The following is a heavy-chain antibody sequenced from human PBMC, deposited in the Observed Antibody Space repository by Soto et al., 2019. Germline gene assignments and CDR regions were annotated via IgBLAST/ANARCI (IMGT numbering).Heavy chain of an antibody. D-gene: IGHD6-6*01. CDR1: GYTFTNYG. CDR2: VSAYNGER. J-gene: IGHJ4*01. V-gene: IGHV1-18*01. CDR3: SRGTSIPASGDY. Sequence: QVQLVQSGAEVKKPGASVKVSCKASGYTFTNYGINWVRQAPGQGLEWLGWVSAYNGERRYAQRVQARVIMTTDTSTTTAYMEVRSRRSDDTAVYSCSRGTSIPASGDYWGQGTLVTVSS.